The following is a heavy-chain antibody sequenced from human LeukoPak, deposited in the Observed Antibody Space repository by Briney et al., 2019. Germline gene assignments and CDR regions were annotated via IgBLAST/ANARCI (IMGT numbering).Heavy chain of an antibody. CDR2: ISYDGSNK. J-gene: IGHJ4*02. Sequence: PGGSLRLSCAASGFTFSSYGMHWVRQAPGKGLEWVAVISYDGSNKYYADSVKGRFTISRDNSKNTLYLQMNSLRAEDTAVYYCAKDKGKTTVTYYYFDYWGQGTLVTVSS. CDR1: GFTFSSYG. D-gene: IGHD4-17*01. V-gene: IGHV3-30*18. CDR3: AKDKGKTTVTYYYFDY.